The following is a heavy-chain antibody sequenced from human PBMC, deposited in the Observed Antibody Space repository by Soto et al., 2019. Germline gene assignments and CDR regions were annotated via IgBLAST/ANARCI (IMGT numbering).Heavy chain of an antibody. CDR1: GFTFSNYG. CDR2: IWYDGSDK. J-gene: IGHJ4*02. Sequence: QVQLVESGGGVVQPGRSLRLSCAASGFTFSNYGMHWVRRAPGKGLEWVAVIWYDGSDKYYAESVKGRFTISRDNSKNTLYVQMNSLRAEDTAVYYCARDDSSGYYSFDYWGQGTLVTVSS. V-gene: IGHV3-33*01. CDR3: ARDDSSGYYSFDY. D-gene: IGHD3-22*01.